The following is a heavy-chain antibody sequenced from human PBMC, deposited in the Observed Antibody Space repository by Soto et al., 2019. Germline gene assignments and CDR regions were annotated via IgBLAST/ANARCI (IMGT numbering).Heavy chain of an antibody. Sequence: PGGSLRLSRAASGFTFSDYYMSWIRQAPGKGLEWVSYISSSGSTIYYADSVKGRFTISRDNAKNSLYLQMNSLRAEDTAVYYCARDDRLWFGESWVDYWGQGTLVTVSP. V-gene: IGHV3-11*01. J-gene: IGHJ4*02. D-gene: IGHD3-10*01. CDR2: ISSSGSTI. CDR3: ARDDRLWFGESWVDY. CDR1: GFTFSDYY.